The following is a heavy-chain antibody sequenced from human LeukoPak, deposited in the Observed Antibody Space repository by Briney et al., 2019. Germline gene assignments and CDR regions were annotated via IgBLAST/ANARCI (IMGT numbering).Heavy chain of an antibody. V-gene: IGHV4-34*01. D-gene: IGHD4-11*01. CDR1: GGSFSGYY. Sequence: SETLSLTCAVYGGSFSGYYWSWIRQPPGKGLEWIGEINHSGSTNYNPSLKSRVTISVDTSKNQFSLKPSSVTAADTAVYYCARGRGYSNYVFHHCYYYMDVWGKGTTVTVSS. CDR2: INHSGST. CDR3: ARGRGYSNYVFHHCYYYMDV. J-gene: IGHJ6*03.